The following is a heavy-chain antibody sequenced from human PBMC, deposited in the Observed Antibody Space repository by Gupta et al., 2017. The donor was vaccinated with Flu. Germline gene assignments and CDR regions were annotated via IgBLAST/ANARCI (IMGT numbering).Heavy chain of an antibody. V-gene: IGHV5-51*01. CDR1: GYTFAIYW. CDR2: IYPADSET. CDR3: VRQQFRRGDVASERDS. D-gene: IGHD3-10*01. J-gene: IGHJ4*02. Sequence: QLLQSGAEVKKSGESLKISCQASGYTFAIYWIGWVRQVPGKGLEWVGIIYPADSETRYSPSFEGRVTISADKSINTAYLQWDSLKASDSAMYVCVRQQFRRGDVASERDSWGQGTRLTGSS.